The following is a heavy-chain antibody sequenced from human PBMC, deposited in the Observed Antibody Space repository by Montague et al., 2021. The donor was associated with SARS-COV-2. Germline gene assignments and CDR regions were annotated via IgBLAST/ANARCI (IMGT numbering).Heavy chain of an antibody. CDR1: GGSFSGYY. V-gene: IGHV4-34*01. CDR3: ARGGTVTTFYYYYYGMDV. J-gene: IGHJ6*02. D-gene: IGHD4-17*01. Sequence: SETLSLTCAVYGGSFSGYYWSWIRRPPGKGLEWIGEINHSGSTNCNPSLKSRVTISVDTSKNQFSLKLSSVTAADTAVYYCARGGTVTTFYYYYYGMDVWGQGTTVTVSS. CDR2: INHSGST.